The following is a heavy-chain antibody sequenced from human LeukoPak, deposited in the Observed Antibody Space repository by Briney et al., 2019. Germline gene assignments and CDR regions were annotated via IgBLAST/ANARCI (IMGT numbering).Heavy chain of an antibody. Sequence: GGSLRLSCAASGFTFSNYWLSWVRQAPGKGLEWVANIKQDGSETYYVDSVKGRFIVSRDNAKNSLYLHMSSLGADDTAVYYCARVSAIWSGYYRDYWGQGTLVTVSS. CDR3: ARVSAIWSGYYRDY. J-gene: IGHJ4*02. CDR2: IKQDGSET. CDR1: GFTFSNYW. V-gene: IGHV3-7*04. D-gene: IGHD3-3*01.